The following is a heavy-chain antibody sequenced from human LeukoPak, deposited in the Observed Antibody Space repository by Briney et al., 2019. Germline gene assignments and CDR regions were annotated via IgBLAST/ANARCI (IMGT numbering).Heavy chain of an antibody. Sequence: PGGSLRLSCAASGFTFSYYYMSWIRQAPGKGLEWVSYISSSGSTIYYADSVKGRFTISRDNAKNSLYLQMNSLRAEDTAVYYCARDFPSYYYDSSGYYDAFDIWGQGTMVTVSS. D-gene: IGHD3-22*01. CDR2: ISSSGSTI. J-gene: IGHJ3*02. CDR3: ARDFPSYYYDSSGYYDAFDI. V-gene: IGHV3-11*04. CDR1: GFTFSYYY.